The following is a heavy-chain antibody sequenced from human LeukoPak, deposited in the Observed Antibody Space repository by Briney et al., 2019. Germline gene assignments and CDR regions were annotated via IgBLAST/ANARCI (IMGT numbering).Heavy chain of an antibody. V-gene: IGHV4-28*01. J-gene: IGHJ4*02. CDR3: ARKENVYYYFDY. CDR2: IYHSGTT. Sequence: SETLSLTCAVSGYSITSSSWWGWIRQPPGQGLEWIGYIYHSGTTYYNPSLQSRVAMSVDTSKNQFSLKLSSVTAVDTAVYYCARKENVYYYFDYWGQGTLVTVSS. CDR1: GYSITSSSW. D-gene: IGHD3-10*01.